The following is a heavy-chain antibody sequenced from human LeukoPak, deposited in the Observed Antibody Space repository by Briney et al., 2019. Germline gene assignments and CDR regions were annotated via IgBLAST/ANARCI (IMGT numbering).Heavy chain of an antibody. CDR1: GGSISSYY. V-gene: IGHV4-59*01. CDR3: ARDLYDSSGYLDY. J-gene: IGHJ4*02. Sequence: PSETLSLTCTVSGGSISSYYWSWIRQPPGKGLEWIGYIYYSGSTNYNPSLKSRVTISVDTSKNQFSLKLSSVTAADTAVYYCARDLYDSSGYLDYWGQGTLVTVSS. CDR2: IYYSGST. D-gene: IGHD3-22*01.